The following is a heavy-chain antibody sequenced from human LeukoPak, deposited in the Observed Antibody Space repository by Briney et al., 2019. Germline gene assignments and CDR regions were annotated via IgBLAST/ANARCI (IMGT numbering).Heavy chain of an antibody. CDR3: ARDKGYCSGGNCYYWFDP. D-gene: IGHD2-15*01. J-gene: IGHJ5*02. CDR2: ISVYNGNT. V-gene: IGHV1-18*04. Sequence: EASVKVSCKASGFTFTSHGISWVRQAPGQGLEWMGWISVYNGNTNYAQKFQGRVTMTTDASTSTAFMELRSLRSDDTAVYYCARDKGYCSGGNCYYWFDPWGQGTLVTDSS. CDR1: GFTFTSHG.